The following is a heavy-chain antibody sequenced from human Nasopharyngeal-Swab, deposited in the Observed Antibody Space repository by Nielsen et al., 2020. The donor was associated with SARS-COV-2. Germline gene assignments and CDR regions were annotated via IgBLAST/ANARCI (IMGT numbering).Heavy chain of an antibody. V-gene: IGHV1-69*04. D-gene: IGHD3-22*01. CDR2: IIPTFGIA. CDR3: ASQGGGDYYDSRRYYNYVMDV. Sequence: SVQVSCKASGGTFSSYAISWVRQAPGQGLEWMGRIIPTFGIANYARKLQGRVTITADKSTRTAYMELSILRSEYTAVYYCASQGGGDYYDSRRYYNYVMDVWGQGTTVTVSS. J-gene: IGHJ6*02. CDR1: GGTFSSYA.